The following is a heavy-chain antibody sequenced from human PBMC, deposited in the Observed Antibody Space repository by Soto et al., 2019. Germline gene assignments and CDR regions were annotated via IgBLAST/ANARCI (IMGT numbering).Heavy chain of an antibody. CDR2: ISWNSGNI. D-gene: IGHD5-18*01. J-gene: IGHJ4*02. CDR1: GFTFDDYA. V-gene: IGHV3-9*01. Sequence: PEGSLRLSCAASGFTFDDYAMYWVRQVLGKGLEWVSSISWNSGNIGYADSVKGRFTTSRDNAENSLYLQMNSLRPEDTALYYCVRSKGGYSYGTPFDYWGQGTLVTVSS. CDR3: VRSKGGYSYGTPFDY.